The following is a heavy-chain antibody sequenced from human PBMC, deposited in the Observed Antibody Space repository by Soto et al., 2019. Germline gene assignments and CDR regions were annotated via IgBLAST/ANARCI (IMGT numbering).Heavy chain of an antibody. J-gene: IGHJ6*02. CDR1: GYTFTSYY. D-gene: IGHD6-19*01. CDR3: ARVIAVGVGMDV. Sequence: ASVKVSCKASGYTFTSYYMHWVRQAPGQGLEWMGIINPSGGSTSYAQKFQGRVTMTRDTSTSTVYMELSSLRSEDTAVYYCARVIAVGVGMDVWGQGTTVTASS. CDR2: INPSGGST. V-gene: IGHV1-46*01.